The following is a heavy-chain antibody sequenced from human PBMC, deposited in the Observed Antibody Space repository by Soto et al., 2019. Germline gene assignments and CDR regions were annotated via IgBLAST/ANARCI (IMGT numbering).Heavy chain of an antibody. CDR2: ISAYNGNT. Sequence: QVQLVQSGAEVKKPGASVKVSCKASGYTFTSYGISWVRQAPGQGLEWMGWISAYNGNTNYAQKLQGRVTMTTDTSTSTAYMEPRSLGSDDTAVCYSARGWGGSGAWGWFDPWGQGTLVTVSS. V-gene: IGHV1-18*01. CDR3: ARGWGGSGAWGWFDP. J-gene: IGHJ5*02. D-gene: IGHD3-10*01. CDR1: GYTFTSYG.